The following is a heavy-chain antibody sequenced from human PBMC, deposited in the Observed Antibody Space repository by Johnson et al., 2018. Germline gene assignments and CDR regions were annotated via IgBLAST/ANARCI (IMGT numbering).Heavy chain of an antibody. D-gene: IGHD6-13*01. J-gene: IGHJ6*02. CDR1: GFTFSSYA. V-gene: IGHV3-33*08. Sequence: VQLVESGGGVVQPGRSLRLSCAASGFTFSSYAMHWVRQAPGKGLEWVAVIWYDGSNKYYADSVKGRFTISRDNSKNTLYLQMNSLRAEDTAVYYCARETHPYQYSSSWYGGGDYYYYGMDVWGQGTTVTVSS. CDR3: ARETHPYQYSSSWYGGGDYYYYGMDV. CDR2: IWYDGSNK.